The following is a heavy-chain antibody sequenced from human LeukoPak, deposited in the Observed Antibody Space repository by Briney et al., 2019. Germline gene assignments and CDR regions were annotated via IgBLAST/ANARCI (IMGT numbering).Heavy chain of an antibody. Sequence: SETLSLTCTVYGGSFSGYYWSWIRQPPGKGLEWIGEINHSGSTNYNPSLKSRVTISVDTSKNQFSLKLSSVTAADTAVYYCARRARPQNRYYYYMDVWGKGTTVTVSS. CDR2: INHSGST. V-gene: IGHV4-34*01. CDR3: ARRARPQNRYYYYMDV. CDR1: GGSFSGYY. J-gene: IGHJ6*03. D-gene: IGHD1-14*01.